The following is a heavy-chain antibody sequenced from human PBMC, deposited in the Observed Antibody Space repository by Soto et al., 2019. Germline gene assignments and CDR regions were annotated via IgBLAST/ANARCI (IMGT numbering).Heavy chain of an antibody. J-gene: IGHJ2*01. V-gene: IGHV1-18*04. Sequence: GASVEVSCEAPGDAFTSCGISSARHAPGQGLEWMGWISAYNGNTNYAQKLQGRVTMTTDTSTSTAYMKLSSLRSDDSAVYYCARGLRSIFGGVNRPNYWYFDLWGRGPLVTVSS. D-gene: IGHD3-3*01. CDR3: ARGLRSIFGGVNRPNYWYFDL. CDR1: GDAFTSCG. CDR2: ISAYNGNT.